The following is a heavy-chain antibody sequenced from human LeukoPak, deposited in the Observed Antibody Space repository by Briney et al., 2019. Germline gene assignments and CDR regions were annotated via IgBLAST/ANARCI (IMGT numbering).Heavy chain of an antibody. CDR3: ARAGRRVLGGTLYYFDY. D-gene: IGHD3-3*02. J-gene: IGHJ4*02. Sequence: GASVKVSCKASGYTFTGYYMHWVRQAPGQGLEWMGIINPSGGSTSYAQKFQGRVTMTRDTSISTAYMELSRLRSDDTAVYYCARAGRRVLGGTLYYFDYWGQGTLVTVSS. CDR1: GYTFTGYY. CDR2: INPSGGST. V-gene: IGHV1-46*01.